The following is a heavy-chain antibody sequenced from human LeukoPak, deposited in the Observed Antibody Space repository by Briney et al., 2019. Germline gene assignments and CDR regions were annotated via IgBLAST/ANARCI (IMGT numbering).Heavy chain of an antibody. CDR3: ARGRLRDCSSTSCPFDY. D-gene: IGHD2-2*01. Sequence: ASVKVSCKASGGTFSSYAISWVRQAPGQGLEWMGGIIPIFGTANYAQKFQGRVTITAEESTSTAYMELSSLRSEDTAVYYCARGRLRDCSSTSCPFDYWGQGTLVTVSS. CDR1: GGTFSSYA. V-gene: IGHV1-69*13. CDR2: IIPIFGTA. J-gene: IGHJ4*02.